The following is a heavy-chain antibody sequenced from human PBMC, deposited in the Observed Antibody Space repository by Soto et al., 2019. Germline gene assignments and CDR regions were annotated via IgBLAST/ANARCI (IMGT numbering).Heavy chain of an antibody. J-gene: IGHJ6*02. Sequence: PSETLSLTCTVSGGSISDYYWSWIRQPPGKGLEWIGFICYNSGSTNYNPSLKSRVTISVDTSKNQFSLKLSSVTAADTAVYYCARDRLGYYYDSSGYSFSYYYGMDVWGQGTTVTVSS. V-gene: IGHV4-59*01. D-gene: IGHD3-22*01. CDR1: GGSISDYY. CDR2: ICYNSGST. CDR3: ARDRLGYYYDSSGYSFSYYYGMDV.